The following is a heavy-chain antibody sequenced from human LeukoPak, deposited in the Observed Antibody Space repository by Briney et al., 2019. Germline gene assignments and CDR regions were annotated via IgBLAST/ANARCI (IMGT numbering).Heavy chain of an antibody. D-gene: IGHD5-18*01. CDR2: IYYSGST. CDR3: ARDVGYSYGYGFDY. Sequence: SETLSLTCTVSGGSISSYYWSWIRQPPGKGLEWIGNIYYSGSTNYNPSLKSRVTISVDTSKNQFSLKLSSVTAADTAVYYCARDVGYSYGYGFDYWGQGTLVTVSS. V-gene: IGHV4-59*01. J-gene: IGHJ4*02. CDR1: GGSISSYY.